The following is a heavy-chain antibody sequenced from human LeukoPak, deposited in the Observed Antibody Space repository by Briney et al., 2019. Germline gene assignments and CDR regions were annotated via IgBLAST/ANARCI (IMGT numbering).Heavy chain of an antibody. CDR2: INPNSGGT. CDR3: ARAEVVAPFDY. V-gene: IGHV1-2*07. D-gene: IGHD2-15*01. CDR1: GYTFTGYS. Sequence: GASVKVSCKASGYTFTGYSMHWVRQAPGHGLEWMGWINPNSGGTHYAYKCQGRVTMTRDTSISTAYMERSRLRADDVALYYCARAEVVAPFDYWGQGTLVTVSS. J-gene: IGHJ4*02.